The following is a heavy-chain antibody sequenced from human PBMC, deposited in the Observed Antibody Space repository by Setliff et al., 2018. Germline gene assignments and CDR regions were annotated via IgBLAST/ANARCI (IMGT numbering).Heavy chain of an antibody. CDR3: ARAHTWSLPNDNSGYPGWFDP. CDR2: IYPGDSDT. D-gene: IGHD3-22*01. V-gene: IGHV5-51*01. J-gene: IGHJ5*02. CDR1: GYSFTSYW. Sequence: PGESLKISCKGSGYSFTSYWIGWVRQMPGKGLEWMGIIYPGDSDTRYSPSFQGQVTITADTSIDTAYMELSSLTSEDTAVYYCARAHTWSLPNDNSGYPGWFDPWGQGTLVTVSS.